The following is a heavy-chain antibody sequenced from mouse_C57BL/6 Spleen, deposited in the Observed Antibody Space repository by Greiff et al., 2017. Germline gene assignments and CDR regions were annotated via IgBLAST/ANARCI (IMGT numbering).Heavy chain of an antibody. CDR3: ARSDGYYVIYAMDD. CDR2: IYPGSGNT. D-gene: IGHD2-3*01. CDR1: GYTFTDYY. V-gene: IGHV1-76*01. Sequence: VQLQQSGAELVRPGASVKLSCKASGYTFTDYYINWVKQRPGQGLEWIARIYPGSGNTYYNEKFKGKATLTAEKSSSTAYMQLSSLTSEDSAVYFCARSDGYYVIYAMDDWGQGTSVTVSS. J-gene: IGHJ4*01.